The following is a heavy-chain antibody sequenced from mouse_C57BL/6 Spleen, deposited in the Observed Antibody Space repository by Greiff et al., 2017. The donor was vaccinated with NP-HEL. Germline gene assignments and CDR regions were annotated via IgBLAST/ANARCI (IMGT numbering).Heavy chain of an antibody. Sequence: QVQLQQPGTELVKPGASVKLSCKASGYTFTSYWMHWVKQRPGQGLEWIGNINPSNGGTNYNEKFKSKATLTVDKSSSTAYMQLSSLTSEDAAVYCCAREGGQLRLAWFAYWGQGTLVTVSA. CDR2: INPSNGGT. V-gene: IGHV1-53*01. CDR3: AREGGQLRLAWFAY. D-gene: IGHD3-2*02. J-gene: IGHJ3*01. CDR1: GYTFTSYW.